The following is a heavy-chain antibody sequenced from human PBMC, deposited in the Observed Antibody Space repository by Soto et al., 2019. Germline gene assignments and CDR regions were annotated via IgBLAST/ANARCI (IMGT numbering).Heavy chain of an antibody. CDR1: GGTFSSYA. Sequence: QVQLVQSGAEVKKPGSSVKVSCKASGGTFSSYAISWVRQAPGQGLEWMGGIIPIFGTANYAQKFQGRVTITADESTSTAYMDLSSLRSEDTAVYYCAGYCSGGSCYSDAFDIWGQGTMVTVSS. CDR3: AGYCSGGSCYSDAFDI. V-gene: IGHV1-69*01. CDR2: IIPIFGTA. D-gene: IGHD2-15*01. J-gene: IGHJ3*02.